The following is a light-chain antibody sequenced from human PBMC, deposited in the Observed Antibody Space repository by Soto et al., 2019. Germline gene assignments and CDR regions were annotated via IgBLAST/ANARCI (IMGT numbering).Light chain of an antibody. CDR3: CSYAGSYTLEV. V-gene: IGLV2-11*01. CDR2: DVT. Sequence: QSALTQPRSVSGSPGQSVTISCTGTSSDVGSYDYVSWYQQHPGKAPKLMIFDVTQRPSGVPDLFSGSKSGNTASLTISGLQAEDEADYYCCSYAGSYTLEVFGGGTKLTVL. J-gene: IGLJ2*01. CDR1: SSDVGSYDY.